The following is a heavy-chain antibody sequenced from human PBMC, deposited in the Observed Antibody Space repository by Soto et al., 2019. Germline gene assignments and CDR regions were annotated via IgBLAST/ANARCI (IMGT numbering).Heavy chain of an antibody. J-gene: IGHJ6*02. CDR2: IYHSGST. CDR1: GGSISSSNW. V-gene: IGHV4-4*02. CDR3: AREDKGYCSGGSCQGGMDV. Sequence: SETLSLTCAVSGGSISSSNWWSWVRQPPGKGLEWIGEIYHSGSTNYNPSLKSRVTISVDKSKNQFSPKLSSVTAADTAVYYCAREDKGYCSGGSCQGGMDVWGQGTTVTVSS. D-gene: IGHD2-15*01.